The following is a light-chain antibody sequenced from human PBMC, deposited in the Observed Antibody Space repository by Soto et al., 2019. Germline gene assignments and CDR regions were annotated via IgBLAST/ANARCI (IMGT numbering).Light chain of an antibody. CDR1: RIISNC. CDR2: DAS. V-gene: IGKV1-5*01. J-gene: IGKJ1*01. CDR3: QQSYSTPLP. Sequence: IHMTQAPSTLSSSVGDIVTITGRASRIISNCLAWYQHKPGKSPKLLIYDASSLHTGVPSRFSGSGSGTEFTLTISSLQPDDFATYYCQQSYSTPLPFGQGTKVDIK.